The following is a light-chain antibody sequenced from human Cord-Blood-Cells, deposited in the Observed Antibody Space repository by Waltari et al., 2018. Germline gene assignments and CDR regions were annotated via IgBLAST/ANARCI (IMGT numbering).Light chain of an antibody. V-gene: IGKV3-20*01. CDR3: QQYGSSPWT. CDR1: QSVSSSY. J-gene: IGKJ1*01. CDR2: GAS. Sequence: IGLTQSPGTLSLSPGEWATVSCRASQSVSSSYLAWYQQKPGQAPRLLIYGASSRATGIPDRFSGSGSGTDFTLTISRLEPEDCAVYYCQQYGSSPWTFGQGTNVEIK.